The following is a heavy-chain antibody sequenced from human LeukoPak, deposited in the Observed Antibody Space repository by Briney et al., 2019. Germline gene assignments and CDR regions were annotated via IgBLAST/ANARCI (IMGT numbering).Heavy chain of an antibody. CDR3: ARADLINYYDSSGYYSRFDY. D-gene: IGHD3-22*01. Sequence: GASVKVSCKASGYTFTSYGISWVRRAPGQGLEWMGCITTYNGNTNYPQKYQGRVTMTTDTSTSTAYMELRSLRSDDTAVYYCARADLINYYDSSGYYSRFDYWGQGTLVTVSS. J-gene: IGHJ4*02. CDR1: GYTFTSYG. V-gene: IGHV1-18*01. CDR2: ITTYNGNT.